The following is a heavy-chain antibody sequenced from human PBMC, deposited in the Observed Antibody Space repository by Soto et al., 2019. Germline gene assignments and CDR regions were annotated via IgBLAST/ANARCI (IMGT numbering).Heavy chain of an antibody. D-gene: IGHD2-8*02. CDR1: GGSISSGGYS. CDR2: IYHSGST. V-gene: IGHV4-30-2*01. Sequence: SETLSLTCAVSGGSISSGGYSWSWIRQPPGKGLEWIGYIYHSGSTYYNPSLKSRVTISVDTSKNQFSLKLSSVTAADTAVYYCARGGGVYYFDYWGQGTLVTVSS. CDR3: ARGGGVYYFDY. J-gene: IGHJ4*02.